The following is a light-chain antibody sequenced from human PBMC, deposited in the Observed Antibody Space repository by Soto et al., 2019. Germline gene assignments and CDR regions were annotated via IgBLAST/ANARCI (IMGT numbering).Light chain of an antibody. CDR3: SSYKASRTK. V-gene: IGLV2-14*01. J-gene: IGLJ2*01. CDR1: NSDIGTYIY. CDR2: DVS. Sequence: QSALTQPASVSGSPGQSITISCTGTNSDIGTYIYVSWYQQHPGKAPKLIIYDVSNRPSGVSNRFSGSKSGNTASLTISGLQAEDEADYYCSSYKASRTKFGGGTKLTVL.